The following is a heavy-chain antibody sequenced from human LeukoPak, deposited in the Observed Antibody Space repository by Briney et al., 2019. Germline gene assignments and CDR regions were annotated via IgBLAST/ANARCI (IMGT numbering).Heavy chain of an antibody. J-gene: IGHJ5*02. CDR3: ARDLTMVRGVMAHNWFDP. V-gene: IGHV4-4*07. CDR1: GESINSFY. D-gene: IGHD3-10*01. CDR2: IYSSGST. Sequence: SETLSLTCTVSGESINSFYWSWIRQPAGKGLEWIGRIYSSGSTNYSPSLKSRVTMSVDTSKNQFSLKLSSVTAADTAVYYCARDLTMVRGVMAHNWFDPWGQGTLVTVSS.